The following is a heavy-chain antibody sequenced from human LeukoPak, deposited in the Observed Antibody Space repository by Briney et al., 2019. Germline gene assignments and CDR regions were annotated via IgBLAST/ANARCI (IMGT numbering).Heavy chain of an antibody. Sequence: ASVKVSCKASGYTFTNYGISWVRQAPGQGLEWMGWISAYNGNTNYAQKLQGRVTMTTDTSTSTAYMELRSLRSDDTAVYYCARLLGELSIYYHHMDVWGKGTTVTISS. CDR2: ISAYNGNT. J-gene: IGHJ6*03. V-gene: IGHV1-18*01. CDR3: ARLLGELSIYYHHMDV. CDR1: GYTFTNYG. D-gene: IGHD3-10*01.